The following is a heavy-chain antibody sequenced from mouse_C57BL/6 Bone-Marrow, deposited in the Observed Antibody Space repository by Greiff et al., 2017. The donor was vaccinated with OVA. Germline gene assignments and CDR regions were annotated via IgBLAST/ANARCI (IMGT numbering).Heavy chain of an antibody. CDR1: GYAFSSSW. V-gene: IGHV1-82*01. J-gene: IGHJ2*01. Sequence: VQLQQSGPELVKPGASVKISCKASGYAFSSSWMNWVKQRPGKGLEWIGRIYPGDGDTNYNGKFKGKATLTADKSSSTAYMRLSSLTSEDSAVYFCARPLYYGNYDYWGQGTTLTVSS. CDR2: IYPGDGDT. CDR3: ARPLYYGNYDY. D-gene: IGHD2-1*01.